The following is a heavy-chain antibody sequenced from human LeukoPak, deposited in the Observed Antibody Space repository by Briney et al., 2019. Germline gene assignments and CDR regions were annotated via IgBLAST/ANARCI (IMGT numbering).Heavy chain of an antibody. V-gene: IGHV1-24*01. CDR2: FDPEDGET. CDR3: AHLHPPYSSGWSNWFDP. Sequence: ASVKVSCKVSGYTLTELSMHWVRQAPGKGLEWMGGFDPEDGETIYAQKFQGRVTMTEDTSTDTAYMELSSLRSEDTAVYYCAHLHPPYSSGWSNWFDPWGQGTLVTVSP. J-gene: IGHJ5*02. D-gene: IGHD6-19*01. CDR1: GYTLTELS.